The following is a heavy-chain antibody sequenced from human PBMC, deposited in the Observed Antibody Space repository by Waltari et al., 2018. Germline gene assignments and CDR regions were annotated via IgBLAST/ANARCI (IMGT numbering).Heavy chain of an antibody. J-gene: IGHJ4*02. CDR2: ISAYNGNT. CDR1: GYTFTSYG. CDR3: AIVYLLIREAAAGTSDY. V-gene: IGHV1-18*01. Sequence: QVQLVQSGAEVKKPGASVKVSCKASGYTFTSYGISWVRQAPGQGLEWMGWISAYNGNTNHSQKLQGRVTMTTDTSTSTAYMELRSLRSDDTAVYYCAIVYLLIREAAAGTSDYWGQGTLVTVSS. D-gene: IGHD6-13*01.